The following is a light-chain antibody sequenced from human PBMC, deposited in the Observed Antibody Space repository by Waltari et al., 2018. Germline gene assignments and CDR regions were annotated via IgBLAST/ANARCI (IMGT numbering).Light chain of an antibody. CDR2: DVT. V-gene: IGLV2-14*01. CDR3: SSFTSSSTWV. J-gene: IGLJ3*02. CDR1: ASDIGSYNY. Sequence: QSALTQPASVSGSPGQSITISCTGTASDIGSYNYVSWYQQHPAKAPKLIIYDVTYRPSGVSNRFSGSKSGNTASLTVSGLQAEDEADYYCSSFTSSSTWVFGGGTKLTVL.